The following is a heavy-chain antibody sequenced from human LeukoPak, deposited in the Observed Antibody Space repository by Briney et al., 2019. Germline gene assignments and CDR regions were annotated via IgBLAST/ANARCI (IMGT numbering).Heavy chain of an antibody. V-gene: IGHV4-39*07. CDR2: ISYSGNT. D-gene: IGHD2-15*01. CDR1: GGSISSSRYY. Sequence: SETLSLTCTVSGGSISSSRYYWGWIRQPPGKGLEWIGTISYSGNTYYNPSLKSRATISVDMPKNQFSLKLRSVTAADTAVYYCARDPGYCSGGSCYPGRFDPWGQGTLVTFSS. CDR3: ARDPGYCSGGSCYPGRFDP. J-gene: IGHJ5*02.